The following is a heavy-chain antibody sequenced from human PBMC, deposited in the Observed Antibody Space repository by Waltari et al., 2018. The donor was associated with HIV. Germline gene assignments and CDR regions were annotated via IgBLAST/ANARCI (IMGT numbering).Heavy chain of an antibody. J-gene: IGHJ4*02. CDR1: GFTFSSYW. V-gene: IGHV3-7*01. Sequence: EVQLVESGGGLGQPGGSLRLSCAAAGFTFSSYWMTWVRQAPGKGLEWVANKKQPGSDQYYVDSVKRRFTITRDNAQNSLYRQMKSLRADDTAVYYCARARHNSVSYYPHFDSWGQGILVTVSS. D-gene: IGHD1-26*01. CDR3: ARARHNSVSYYPHFDS. CDR2: KKQPGSDQ.